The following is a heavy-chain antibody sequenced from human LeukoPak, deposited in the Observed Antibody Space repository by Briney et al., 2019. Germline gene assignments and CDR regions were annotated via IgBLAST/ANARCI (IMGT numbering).Heavy chain of an antibody. Sequence: SETLSLTCTVSGGSVSSGSYYWGLIRQPPGKGLEWIGYIYYSGSTNYNPSLKSRVTISVDTSKNQFSLKLSSVTAADTAVYYCARADYSNYGDAFDIWGQGTMVTVSS. V-gene: IGHV4-61*01. CDR2: IYYSGST. J-gene: IGHJ3*02. CDR1: GGSVSSGSYY. D-gene: IGHD4-11*01. CDR3: ARADYSNYGDAFDI.